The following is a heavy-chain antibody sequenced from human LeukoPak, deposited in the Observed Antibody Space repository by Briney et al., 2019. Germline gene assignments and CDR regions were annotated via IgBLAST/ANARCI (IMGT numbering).Heavy chain of an antibody. CDR1: GGSISSYL. J-gene: IGHJ5*02. CDR2: IHTSGTT. CDR3: ARHTSMATRTNWFDP. V-gene: IGHV4-4*07. D-gene: IGHD5-24*01. Sequence: SETLSLTCTVSGGSISSYLWSWIRQSAGKRLEWLGRIHTSGTTTYSPSLQSRLTMSVDTSKSQVSLRLTSVTAADTAVYYCARHTSMATRTNWFDPWGQGTLVTVSS.